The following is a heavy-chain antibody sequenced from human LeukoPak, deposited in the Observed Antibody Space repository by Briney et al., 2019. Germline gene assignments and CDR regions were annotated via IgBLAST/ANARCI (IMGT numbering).Heavy chain of an antibody. CDR1: GGTXSSYA. V-gene: IGHV1-69*04. J-gene: IGHJ4*02. D-gene: IGHD4-17*01. CDR3: ARQTTYYGDYGENYFDY. Sequence: GASVKVSCKASGGTXSSYAISWVRQAPGQGLEWMGRIIPILGIANYAQKFQGRVTITADKFTSTAYMELSSLRSEDTAVYYCARQTTYYGDYGENYFDYWGQGTLVTVSS. CDR2: IIPILGIA.